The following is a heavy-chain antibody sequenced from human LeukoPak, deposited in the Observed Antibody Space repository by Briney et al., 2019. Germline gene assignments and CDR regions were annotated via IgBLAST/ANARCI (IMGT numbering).Heavy chain of an antibody. CDR2: ISSSSSYI. Sequence: GRSLRPSCAASGFTFSSYSMNWVRQAPRRGLGWVSSISSSSSYIYYAESVKGRFTISRDNAKNSLYLQMNSLRAEDTAVYYCARDLSIETGTTDFDYWGQGTLVTVSS. CDR3: ARDLSIETGTTDFDY. V-gene: IGHV3-21*01. J-gene: IGHJ4*02. CDR1: GFTFSSYS. D-gene: IGHD1-1*01.